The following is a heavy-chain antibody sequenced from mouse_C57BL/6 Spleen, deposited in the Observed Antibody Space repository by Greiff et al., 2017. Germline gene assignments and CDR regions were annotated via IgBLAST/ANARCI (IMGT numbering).Heavy chain of an antibody. Sequence: VKLVESGPELVKPGASVKLSCKASGYTFTSYEINWVKQRPGQGLEWIGCIYPSDGSTKYNEKFKGKATLTVDTSSSTAYREPHRLTSEDSAVDFWANDEMSDDGGLGAMDDWGKGTSVTVSS. CDR2: IYPSDGST. CDR3: ANDEMSDDGGLGAMDD. V-gene: IGHV1-85*01. D-gene: IGHD3-1*01. CDR1: GYTFTSYE. J-gene: IGHJ4*01.